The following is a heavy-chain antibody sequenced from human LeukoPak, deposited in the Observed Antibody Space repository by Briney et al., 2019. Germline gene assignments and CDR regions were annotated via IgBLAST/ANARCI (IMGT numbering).Heavy chain of an antibody. Sequence: ASVKVSCKASGGTFGSSAITWVRQAPGQRLEWMGWINAGDDNTKYSQKFQGRVTMTTDTSTSTAYMELRSLRSDDTAVYCCARSERGYYYDSSGYYGVDYWGQGTLVTVSS. V-gene: IGHV1-3*01. CDR3: ARSERGYYYDSSGYYGVDY. J-gene: IGHJ4*02. CDR2: INAGDDNT. CDR1: GGTFGSSA. D-gene: IGHD3-22*01.